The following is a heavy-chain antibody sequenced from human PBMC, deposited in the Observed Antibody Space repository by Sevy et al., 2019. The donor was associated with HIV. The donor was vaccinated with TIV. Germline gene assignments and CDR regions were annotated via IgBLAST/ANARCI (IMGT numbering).Heavy chain of an antibody. CDR2: ISGNNDYT. D-gene: IGHD3-22*01. CDR3: ARDRNNYDSSGYPKGMDV. V-gene: IGHV1-18*01. J-gene: IGHJ6*02. CDR1: GYTFTRYG. Sequence: GESLKISCKASGYTFTRYGISWVRQAPGQGLEWMGWISGNNDYTNYAQKIQGRVTMTTDTSTSVAYMELRSLRSDDTAVYYCARDRNNYDSSGYPKGMDVWGQGPTVTVSS.